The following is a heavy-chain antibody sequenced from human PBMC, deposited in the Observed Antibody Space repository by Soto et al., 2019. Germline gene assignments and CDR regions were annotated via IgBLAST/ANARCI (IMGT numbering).Heavy chain of an antibody. D-gene: IGHD2-21*02. Sequence: LSLTCAVYGESFSGHFWSWIRQAPGKGLEWVSYISSSGSTIYYADSVKGRFTISRDNAKNSLYLQMNSLRAEDTAVYYCARDDDSYCGGDCYPMIDYWGQGTLVTVSS. J-gene: IGHJ4*02. CDR1: GESFSGHF. CDR2: ISSSGSTI. V-gene: IGHV3-11*01. CDR3: ARDDDSYCGGDCYPMIDY.